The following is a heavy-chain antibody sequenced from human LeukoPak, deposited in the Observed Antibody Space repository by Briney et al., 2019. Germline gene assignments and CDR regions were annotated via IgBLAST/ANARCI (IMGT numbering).Heavy chain of an antibody. CDR3: ARVGSNVDTAMGSN. D-gene: IGHD5-18*01. CDR2: INPNSDGT. CDR1: GYTFTGYY. V-gene: IGHV1-2*06. J-gene: IGHJ4*02. Sequence: WASVKVSCKASGYTFTGYYMHWLRQAPVQGLEWMGRINPNSDGTNYAQKFQGRVTMTRDTSISTAYMELSRLRSDDTAVYYCARVGSNVDTAMGSNWGQGTLVTVSS.